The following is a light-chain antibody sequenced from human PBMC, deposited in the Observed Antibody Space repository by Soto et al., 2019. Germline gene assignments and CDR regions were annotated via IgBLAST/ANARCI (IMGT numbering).Light chain of an antibody. V-gene: IGLV1-36*01. CDR1: SSNIGNNA. CDR2: YDD. J-gene: IGLJ1*01. CDR3: AAWDDSLNGHYV. Sequence: QSVLTQPPSVSEAPRQRVTISCSGSSSNIGNNAVNWYQQLPGKAPKLLIYYDDLLPSGVSDRFSGSKSGTSASLAISGLQSEDEADYYCAAWDDSLNGHYVFGTGTKVT.